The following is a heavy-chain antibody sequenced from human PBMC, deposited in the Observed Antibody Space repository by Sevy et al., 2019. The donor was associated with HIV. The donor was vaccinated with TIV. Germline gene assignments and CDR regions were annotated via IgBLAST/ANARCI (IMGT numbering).Heavy chain of an antibody. CDR3: ARAGRLRLGELSSGPDY. V-gene: IGHV3-30*03. CDR2: ISYDGNK. Sequence: GGSLRLSCTASGFNFNTYGMHWVRQAPGKGLEWLAIISYDGNKYYADSVEGRFTISRDNSRNTLYQEMNSLKSEDTAVFHCARAGRLRLGELSSGPDYWGPGTLVTVSS. CDR1: GFNFNTYG. J-gene: IGHJ4*02. D-gene: IGHD3-16*02.